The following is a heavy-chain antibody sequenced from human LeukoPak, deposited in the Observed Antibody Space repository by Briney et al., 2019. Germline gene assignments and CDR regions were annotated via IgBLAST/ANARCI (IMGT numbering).Heavy chain of an antibody. Sequence: PGGSLRLSCAASEFTFSSYEMNWVRQAPGKGLEWVSYISSSGSTIYYADSVKGRFTISRDNAKNSLYLQMNSLRAEDTAVYYCASGSGSYWYFDLWGRGTLVTVSS. D-gene: IGHD3-22*01. J-gene: IGHJ2*01. V-gene: IGHV3-48*03. CDR1: EFTFSSYE. CDR2: ISSSGSTI. CDR3: ASGSGSYWYFDL.